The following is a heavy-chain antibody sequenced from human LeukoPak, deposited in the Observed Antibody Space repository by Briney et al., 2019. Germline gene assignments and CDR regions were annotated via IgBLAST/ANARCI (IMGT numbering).Heavy chain of an antibody. Sequence: GGSLRLSSAASGFTLGNYWLHWVRQAPGRGLLWVSRINGDGSITKYADSVRGRFTASRDNATNTLDLQMNSLTAEDTAVYYCARDKKSGESSEIDYWGQGTLVTVSS. V-gene: IGHV3-74*01. CDR2: INGDGSIT. J-gene: IGHJ4*02. CDR3: ARDKKSGESSEIDY. CDR1: GFTLGNYW. D-gene: IGHD3-10*01.